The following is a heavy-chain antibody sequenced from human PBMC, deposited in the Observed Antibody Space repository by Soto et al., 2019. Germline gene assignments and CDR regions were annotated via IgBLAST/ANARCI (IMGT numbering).Heavy chain of an antibody. CDR2: ISGSGGST. J-gene: IGHJ6*02. Sequence: GGSLRLSCAASGFTFSSYAMSWVRQAPAKGLEWVSAISGSGGSTYYADSVKGRFTISRDNSKNTLYLQMNSLRAEDTAVYYCAKSTVTNYYYYGMDVWGQGTTVTVSS. CDR3: AKSTVTNYYYYGMDV. CDR1: GFTFSSYA. V-gene: IGHV3-23*01. D-gene: IGHD4-4*01.